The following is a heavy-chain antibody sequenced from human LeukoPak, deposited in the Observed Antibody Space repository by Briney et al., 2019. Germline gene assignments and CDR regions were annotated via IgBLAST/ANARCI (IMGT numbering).Heavy chain of an antibody. V-gene: IGHV1-8*01. Sequence: ASVKVSCKASGYTFTNYDINWVRQATGQGLEWMGYKNPNSGNSAYAQKFQGRVTITTDASITTAYMELSGLKSEDTALYYCAREGLDYWGQGTLVTVSS. CDR2: KNPNSGNS. J-gene: IGHJ4*02. CDR1: GYTFTNYD. CDR3: AREGLDY.